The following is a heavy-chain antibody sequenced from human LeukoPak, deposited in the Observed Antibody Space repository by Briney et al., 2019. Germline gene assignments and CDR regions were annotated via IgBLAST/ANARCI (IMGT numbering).Heavy chain of an antibody. J-gene: IGHJ5*02. CDR3: ARDSSLFDIVVVPAARNWFDP. CDR2: IYTSGST. CDR1: GGSISSYY. D-gene: IGHD2-2*01. Sequence: SETLSLTCTVSGGSISSYYWSWIRQPAGRGLEWIGRIYTSGSTNYNPSLKSRVTMSVDTSKNQFSLKLSCVTAADTAVYYCARDSSLFDIVVVPAARNWFDPWGQGTLVTVSS. V-gene: IGHV4-4*07.